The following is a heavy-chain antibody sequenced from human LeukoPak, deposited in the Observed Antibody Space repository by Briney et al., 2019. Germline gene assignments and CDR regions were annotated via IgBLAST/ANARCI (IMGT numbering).Heavy chain of an antibody. V-gene: IGHV4-61*08. J-gene: IGHJ5*02. D-gene: IGHD3-22*01. CDR2: IYYSGST. CDR1: GGSISSGGYY. CDR3: ARDRNYYDSSGYYQGWFDP. Sequence: SETLSLTCTVSGGSISSGGYYWSWIRQPPGKGLEWIGYIYYSGSTNYNPSLKSRVTISVDTSKNQFSLKLSSVTAADTAVHYCARDRNYYDSSGYYQGWFDPWGQGTLVTVSS.